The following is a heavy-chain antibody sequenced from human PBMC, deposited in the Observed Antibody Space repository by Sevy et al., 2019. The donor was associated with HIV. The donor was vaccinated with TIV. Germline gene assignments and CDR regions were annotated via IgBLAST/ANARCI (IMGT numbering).Heavy chain of an antibody. D-gene: IGHD3-22*01. CDR2: IKQDGSEK. J-gene: IGHJ4*02. V-gene: IGHV3-7*01. CDR1: GFTFSSYW. CDR3: ARDRGYDSSGYLVYFDY. Sequence: GGCLRLSCAASGFTFSSYWMSWVRQAPGKGLEWVANIKQDGSEKYYVDSVKGRFTISRDNAKNSLYLQMNSLRAEDTAVYYCARDRGYDSSGYLVYFDYWGQGTLVTVSS.